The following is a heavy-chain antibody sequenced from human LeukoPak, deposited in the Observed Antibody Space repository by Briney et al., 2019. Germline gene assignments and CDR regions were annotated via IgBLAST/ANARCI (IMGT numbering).Heavy chain of an antibody. CDR3: ASPTGYYNWYYFDY. CDR2: INHSGST. CDR1: GGSFSGYY. Sequence: PSETLSLTCAVYGGSFSGYYWSWIRQPPGKGLEWIGEINHSGSTNYNPSLKSRVTISVDTSKNQFSLKLSSVTAADTAVYYCASPTGYYNWYYFDYWGQGTLVTVSS. V-gene: IGHV4-34*01. J-gene: IGHJ4*02. D-gene: IGHD3-9*01.